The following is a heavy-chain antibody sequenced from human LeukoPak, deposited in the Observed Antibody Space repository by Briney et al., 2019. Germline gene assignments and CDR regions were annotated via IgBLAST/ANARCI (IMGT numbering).Heavy chain of an antibody. CDR1: GGSISSDY. J-gene: IGHJ3*02. Sequence: SETLSLTCTVSGGSISSDYWSWIRQPVGEGLEWTGRIYTSGSTTYNPSLKSRVTMSVDTSKNQFSLKLSSVTAADTAVYYCARDRVAGAFDIWGQGTMVTVSS. D-gene: IGHD6-19*01. V-gene: IGHV4-4*07. CDR2: IYTSGST. CDR3: ARDRVAGAFDI.